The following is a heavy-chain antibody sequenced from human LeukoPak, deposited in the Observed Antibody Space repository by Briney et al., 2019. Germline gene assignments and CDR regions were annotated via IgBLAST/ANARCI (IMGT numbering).Heavy chain of an antibody. CDR3: ARGQGPYKSGYDFGY. CDR2: MNPNSGNT. CDR1: GYTFASYD. J-gene: IGHJ4*02. D-gene: IGHD5-12*01. Sequence: ASVKVSCKASGYTFASYDINWVRQATGQGLEWMGWMNPNSGNTGYAQKFQGRVTMTRNTSISTAYMELSSLRSEDTAVYYCARGQGPYKSGYDFGYWGQGTLVTVSS. V-gene: IGHV1-8*01.